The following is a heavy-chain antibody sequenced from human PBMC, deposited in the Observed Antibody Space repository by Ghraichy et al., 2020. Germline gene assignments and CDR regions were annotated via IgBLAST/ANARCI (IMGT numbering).Heavy chain of an antibody. V-gene: IGHV1-18*01. Sequence: ASVKVSCKASGYTFTSYGISWVRQAPGQGLEWMGWISAYNGNTNYAQKLQGRVTMTTDTSTSTAYLELRSLRSDDTAVYYCARSSSPPSLVTVPKDYYYYYYGMDVWGQGTTVTVSS. CDR2: ISAYNGNT. CDR1: GYTFTSYG. D-gene: IGHD4-11*01. J-gene: IGHJ6*02. CDR3: ARSSSPPSLVTVPKDYYYYYYGMDV.